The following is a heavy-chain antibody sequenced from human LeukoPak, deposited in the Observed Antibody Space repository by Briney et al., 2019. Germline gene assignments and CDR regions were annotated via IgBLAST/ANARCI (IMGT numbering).Heavy chain of an antibody. J-gene: IGHJ5*02. CDR3: ARDNSVEDTAWWFDP. V-gene: IGHV7-4-1*02. D-gene: IGHD4-23*01. CDR1: GYTFTSYA. CDR2: INTNTGNP. Sequence: ASVKVSCKASGYTFTSYAMNWVRQAPGQGLEWMGWINTNTGNPTYAQGFTGRFVFSWDTSVSTAYLQISSLKAEDTAVYYCARDNSVEDTAWWFDPWGQGTLVTVSS.